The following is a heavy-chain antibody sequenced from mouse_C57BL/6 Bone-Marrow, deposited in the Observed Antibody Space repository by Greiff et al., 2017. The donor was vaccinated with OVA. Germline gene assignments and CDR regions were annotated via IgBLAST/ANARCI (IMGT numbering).Heavy chain of an antibody. D-gene: IGHD4-1*02. J-gene: IGHJ3*01. Sequence: EVKLVESGGGLVQSGRSLRLSCATSGFTFSDFYMEWVRQAPGKGLEWIAASRNKANDYTTEYSASVKGRFIVSRDTSQSILYLQMNALRAEDTAIYYCARDAEGPTGAWFAYWGQGTLVTVSA. CDR2: SRNKANDYTT. CDR3: ARDAEGPTGAWFAY. CDR1: GFTFSDFY. V-gene: IGHV7-1*01.